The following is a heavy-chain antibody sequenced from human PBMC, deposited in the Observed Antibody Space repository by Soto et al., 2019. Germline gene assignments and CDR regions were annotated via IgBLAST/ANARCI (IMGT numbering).Heavy chain of an antibody. D-gene: IGHD5-12*01. CDR1: GGSISSYY. Sequence: QVQLQESGPGLVKPSETLSLTCTVSGGSISSYYWSWIRQPPGKGLEWIGYIYYSGSTNYNPSLKSRVTISVATSKNQSSLKLSSVTAADTAVYYCARQSGGYDFDWFDPWGQGTLVTVSS. V-gene: IGHV4-59*08. CDR3: ARQSGGYDFDWFDP. CDR2: IYYSGST. J-gene: IGHJ5*02.